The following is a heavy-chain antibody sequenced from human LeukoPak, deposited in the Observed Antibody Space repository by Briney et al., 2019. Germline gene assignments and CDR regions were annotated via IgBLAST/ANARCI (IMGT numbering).Heavy chain of an antibody. Sequence: PGGSLRLSCAASGFTFDEHGMNWVRQAPGEGLEWVAAISWNSASLFYADSVRGRFTVSRDNPKNSLYLQMNSLRPEDTAFYYCANPLPGASNYFDHGGQGILVTVSS. V-gene: IGHV3-9*01. CDR2: ISWNSASL. D-gene: IGHD1-14*01. CDR1: GFTFDEHG. CDR3: ANPLPGASNYFDH. J-gene: IGHJ4*02.